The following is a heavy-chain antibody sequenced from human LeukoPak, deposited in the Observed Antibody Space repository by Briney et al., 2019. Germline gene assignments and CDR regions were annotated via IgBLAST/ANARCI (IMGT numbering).Heavy chain of an antibody. CDR1: GYSFTSYW. Sequence: GESLKISCKGSGYSFTSYWISWVRQMPGKGLEWMGRIDPSDSYTNYSPSFQGHGTISTDKSISTAYLQWNSLKASDTAMYYCARRGSSGWYDYWGQRTLVTVSS. V-gene: IGHV5-10-1*01. J-gene: IGHJ4*02. CDR3: ARRGSSGWYDY. D-gene: IGHD6-19*01. CDR2: IDPSDSYT.